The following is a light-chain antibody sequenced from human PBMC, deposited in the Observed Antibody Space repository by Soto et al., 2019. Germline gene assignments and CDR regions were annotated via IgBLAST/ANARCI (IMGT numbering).Light chain of an antibody. J-gene: IGKJ4*01. Sequence: DIPMTQSPSSLSASVGDRVTITCQASQDIKKSLNWYQQRPGKAPKVLIYDTSKLQTGVPSRFSGSGSGTDFILTISSLQPEDIATYYCQQFDNLPLTFGGGTKVEIK. CDR1: QDIKKS. V-gene: IGKV1-33*01. CDR3: QQFDNLPLT. CDR2: DTS.